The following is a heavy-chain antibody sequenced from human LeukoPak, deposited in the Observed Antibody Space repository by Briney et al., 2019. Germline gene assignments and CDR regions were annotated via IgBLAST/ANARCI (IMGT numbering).Heavy chain of an antibody. D-gene: IGHD4-17*01. V-gene: IGHV3-74*01. CDR3: ARGATYAYYFDY. J-gene: IGHJ4*02. CDR1: GFTFSTNW. CDR2: INGDGSRT. Sequence: GGSLRLSCAASGFTFSTNWMHWGRQAPGKGLVWVSRINGDGSRTNYADSVEGRFTISRDNAKNTVYLQMNSLRAEDTAVYYCARGATYAYYFDYWGQGILVTVSS.